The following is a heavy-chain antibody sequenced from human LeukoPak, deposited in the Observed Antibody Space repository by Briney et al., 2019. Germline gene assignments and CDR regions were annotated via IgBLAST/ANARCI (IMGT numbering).Heavy chain of an antibody. Sequence: ASVKVSCKASGYTFTGYYMHWVRQAPGQGLEWMGWINPNSGGTNYAQKFQGRVTMTRDMSTSTVYMELSSLRSEDTAVYYCARDPDYPSGFDYWGQGTLVTVSS. V-gene: IGHV1-2*02. CDR1: GYTFTGYY. CDR3: ARDPDYPSGFDY. CDR2: INPNSGGT. J-gene: IGHJ4*02. D-gene: IGHD4-11*01.